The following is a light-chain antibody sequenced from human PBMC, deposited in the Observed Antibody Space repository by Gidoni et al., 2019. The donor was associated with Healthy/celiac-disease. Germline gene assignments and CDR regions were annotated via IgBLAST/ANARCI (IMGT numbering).Light chain of an antibody. Sequence: QSVMTQPPSESGHPGQRVTSSCSGNSSNIGSNYVYWYQHLPVTDPKLLIYRNNQRPSGVPDRFSGSKSGTSASLSISGLRAEDEADYYCAAWDDSLSGWVFGGGTKLTVL. CDR2: RNN. CDR1: SSNIGSNY. CDR3: AAWDDSLSGWV. J-gene: IGLJ3*02. V-gene: IGLV1-47*01.